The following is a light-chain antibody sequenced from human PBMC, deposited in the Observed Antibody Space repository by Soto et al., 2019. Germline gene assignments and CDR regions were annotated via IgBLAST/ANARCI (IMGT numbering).Light chain of an antibody. V-gene: IGKV1-5*01. CDR1: QSISSW. Sequence: DIQMTQSPSTLSASVGEKVTIPCRASQSISSWLAWYQQKPGKAPKLLIYDAPSLESGVPSRFSGSGSGTEFTLTISSLQPDDFATYYCQQYNSYSRTFGQGTKVDIK. CDR2: DAP. J-gene: IGKJ1*01. CDR3: QQYNSYSRT.